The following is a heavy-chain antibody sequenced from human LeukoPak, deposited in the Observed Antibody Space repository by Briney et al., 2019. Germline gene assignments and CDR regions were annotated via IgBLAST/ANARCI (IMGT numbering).Heavy chain of an antibody. Sequence: PSETLSLTCTVSGGSISSYYWSWIRQPPGKGLEWIGYIYYSGSTNYNPSLKSRVTISVDTSKNQFSLKLSSVTAADTAVYYCARIGHEDYYFDYWGQGTLVTVSS. CDR1: GGSISSYY. CDR3: ARIGHEDYYFDY. CDR2: IYYSGST. V-gene: IGHV4-59*01. J-gene: IGHJ4*02.